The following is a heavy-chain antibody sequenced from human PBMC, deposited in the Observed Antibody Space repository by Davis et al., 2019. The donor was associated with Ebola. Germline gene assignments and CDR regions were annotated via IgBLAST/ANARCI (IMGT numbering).Heavy chain of an antibody. CDR3: VRDLGGYYGY. D-gene: IGHD3-3*01. CDR2: IGTAGDT. Sequence: GESLKISCAASGFTFSSYDMHWVRQATGKGLEWVSAIGTAGDTYYPGSVKGRFTISRDNAKNTLHLLMNSLRAEDTAIYYCVRDLGGYYGYWGQGTLVTVSS. V-gene: IGHV3-13*01. CDR1: GFTFSSYD. J-gene: IGHJ4*02.